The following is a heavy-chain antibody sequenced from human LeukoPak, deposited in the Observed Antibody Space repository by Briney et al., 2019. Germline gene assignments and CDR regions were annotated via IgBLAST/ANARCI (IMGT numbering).Heavy chain of an antibody. V-gene: IGHV3-13*01. CDR2: IDTAGDT. Sequence: GGSLRLSCAASGFTFSSYDMHWVRQATGKGLEWVSTIDTAGDTYYPGSVKGRFTISRENAKNSLYLQMNSLRAGDTAVYYCARAAGWFGEVYFDYWGQGSLVTVSS. CDR3: ARAAGWFGEVYFDY. CDR1: GFTFSSYD. D-gene: IGHD3-10*01. J-gene: IGHJ4*02.